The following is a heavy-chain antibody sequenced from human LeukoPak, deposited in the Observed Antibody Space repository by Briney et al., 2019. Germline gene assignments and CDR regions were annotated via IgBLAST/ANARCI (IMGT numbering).Heavy chain of an antibody. J-gene: IGHJ4*02. CDR2: IRSKAYGGTT. D-gene: IGHD6-13*01. V-gene: IGHV3-49*04. CDR3: TVPYSSSWYNFDY. CDR1: GFTVSSNY. Sequence: PGGSLRLSCAASGFTVSSNYMSWVRQAPGKGLEWVGFIRSKAYGGTTEYAASVKGRLTISRDDSKSIAYLQMNSLKTEDTAVYYCTVPYSSSWYNFDYWGQGTLVTVSS.